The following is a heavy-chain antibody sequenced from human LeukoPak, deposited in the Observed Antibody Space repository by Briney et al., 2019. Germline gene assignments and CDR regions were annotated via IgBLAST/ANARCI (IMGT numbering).Heavy chain of an antibody. V-gene: IGHV4-30-4*01. Sequence: PSETLSLTCNVSGASISGSDYNWSWLRQPPGKGLEWITSIFYSGTIYNNPSLKSRTLISVDTSKNQFSLRLTSVTAADTAVCFCATLDNSFNHWGQGTLVTVSS. CDR3: ATLDNSFNH. CDR1: GASISGSDYN. J-gene: IGHJ5*02. CDR2: IFYSGTI.